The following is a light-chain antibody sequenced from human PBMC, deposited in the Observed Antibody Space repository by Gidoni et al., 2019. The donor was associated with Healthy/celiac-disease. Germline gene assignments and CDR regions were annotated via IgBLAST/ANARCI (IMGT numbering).Light chain of an antibody. Sequence: QSALTQPRSVSGSPGQSVTISCTGTSSDVGGYNYVSWYRQHPGKAPKLMIYDVSKRPSGVPDRFSGSKSGNTASLTISGLQAEDEADYYCCSYAGSYFGTGTKVTVL. J-gene: IGLJ1*01. CDR2: DVS. CDR3: CSYAGSY. V-gene: IGLV2-11*01. CDR1: SSDVGGYNY.